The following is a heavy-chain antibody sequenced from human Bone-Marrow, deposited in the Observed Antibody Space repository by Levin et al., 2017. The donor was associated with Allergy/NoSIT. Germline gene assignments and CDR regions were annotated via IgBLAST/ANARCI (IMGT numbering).Heavy chain of an antibody. Sequence: SETLSLTCTVSGGSIISSSYNWGWIRQPPGKGLEWIATIYYSGRTHYNPSLRSRVSISVDTSKNHFSLSLGSVTAADTAVYFCARHPTGYPNWFDTWGQGTLVTVSS. CDR2: IYYSGRT. CDR3: ARHPTGYPNWFDT. CDR1: GGSIISSSYN. V-gene: IGHV4-39*01. D-gene: IGHD5-12*01. J-gene: IGHJ5*02.